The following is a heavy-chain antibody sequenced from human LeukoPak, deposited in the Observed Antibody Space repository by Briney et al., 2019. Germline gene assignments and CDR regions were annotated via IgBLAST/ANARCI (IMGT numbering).Heavy chain of an antibody. V-gene: IGHV1-69*05. J-gene: IGHJ4*02. Sequence: SVKVSCKASGYTFTSYDINWVRQATGQGLEWMGRIIPIFGTANYAQKFQGRVTITTDESTSTAYMELSSLRSEDTAVYYCARDRPTAAGTYYFDYWGQGTLVTVSS. CDR3: ARDRPTAAGTYYFDY. D-gene: IGHD6-13*01. CDR1: GYTFTSYD. CDR2: IIPIFGTA.